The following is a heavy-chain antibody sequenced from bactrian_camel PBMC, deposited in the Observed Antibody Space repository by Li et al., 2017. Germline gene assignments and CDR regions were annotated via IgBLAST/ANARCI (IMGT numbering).Heavy chain of an antibody. V-gene: IGHV3S1*01. Sequence: HVQLVESGGGSVQAGESLRLSCSYSRYTHSTYFMAWFRQVPGVGREGVAVLYTGGGTTYYADSVKGRFTISHDKDKNSIDLQMNSLKPDDTAMYYCAATGQMLKVAGCRTQGTQVTVS. CDR1: RYTHSTYF. D-gene: IGHD1*01. CDR2: LYTGGGTT. J-gene: IGHJ4*01.